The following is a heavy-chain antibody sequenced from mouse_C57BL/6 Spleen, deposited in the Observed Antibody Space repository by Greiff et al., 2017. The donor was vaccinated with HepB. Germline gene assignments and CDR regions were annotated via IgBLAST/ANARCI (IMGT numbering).Heavy chain of an antibody. V-gene: IGHV5-15*04. CDR2: ISNLAYSI. CDR3: ARGTGYFDY. D-gene: IGHD4-1*01. J-gene: IGHJ2*01. Sequence: EVKVEESGGGLVQPGGSLKLSCAASGFTFSDYGMAWVRQAPRKGPEWVAFISNLAYSIYYADTVTGRFTISRENAKNTLYLEMSSLRSEDTAMYYCARGTGYFDYWGQGTTLTVSS. CDR1: GFTFSDYG.